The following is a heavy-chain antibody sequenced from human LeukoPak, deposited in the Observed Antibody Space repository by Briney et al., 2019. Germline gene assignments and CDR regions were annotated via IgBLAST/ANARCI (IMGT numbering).Heavy chain of an antibody. D-gene: IGHD3-9*01. CDR3: ARDPDYDILTGYSYYFDY. CDR1: GFTFSSYG. Sequence: GGSLRLSCAASGFTFSSYGMHGVRQAPGKGLEWVAVIWYDGSNKYYADSVKGRFTISRDNSKNPLYLQMNSLRAEDTAVYYCARDPDYDILTGYSYYFDYWGQGTLVTVSS. V-gene: IGHV3-33*01. J-gene: IGHJ4*02. CDR2: IWYDGSNK.